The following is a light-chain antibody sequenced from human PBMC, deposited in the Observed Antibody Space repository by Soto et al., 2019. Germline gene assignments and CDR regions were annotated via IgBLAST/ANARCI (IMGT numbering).Light chain of an antibody. J-gene: IGLJ3*02. Sequence: QSVLTQPPSASGTPGQRVTISCSGSSSNIGSNYVNWYQQVPGAAPKLLMYRNNQQPSGVPDRFSGSKSGTSASLAIIGLRPEDEADYYCATWDDRLSGPVFGGGTKLTVL. CDR2: RNN. CDR3: ATWDDRLSGPV. V-gene: IGLV1-47*01. CDR1: SSNIGSNY.